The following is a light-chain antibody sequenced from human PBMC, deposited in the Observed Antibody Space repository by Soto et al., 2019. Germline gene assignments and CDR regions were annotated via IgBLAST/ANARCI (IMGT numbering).Light chain of an antibody. CDR3: HQRQSWPRT. CDR1: QAVNTR. V-gene: IGKV3-11*01. J-gene: IGKJ1*01. CDR2: LAS. Sequence: TQSPSTLCASVGDRVTLSCRASQAVNTRLAWYQHKPGQAPRLLIYLASNRAAGVPARFSGSGSGTDFTLTISDVEPEDFAVYYCHQRQSWPRTFGQGTKVDIK.